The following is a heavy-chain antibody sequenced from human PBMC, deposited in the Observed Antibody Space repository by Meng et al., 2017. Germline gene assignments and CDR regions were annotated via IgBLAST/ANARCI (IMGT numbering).Heavy chain of an antibody. CDR2: IYYSGST. CDR3: ARELRSIFDI. J-gene: IGHJ3*02. V-gene: IGHV4-31*11. CDR1: RCSISSVCYY. D-gene: IGHD2/OR15-2a*01. Sequence: SGTVLVQHSQSLPLPCAVSRCSISSVCYYWSSIRQHPGKGLEWIGYIYYSGSTYYNPSLKSRVTISVDTSKNQFSLKLSSVTAADTAVYYCARELRSIFDIWGQGTMVTVSS.